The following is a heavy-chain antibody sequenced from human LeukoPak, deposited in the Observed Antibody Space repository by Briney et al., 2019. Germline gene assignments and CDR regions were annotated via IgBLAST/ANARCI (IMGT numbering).Heavy chain of an antibody. CDR1: GFTFSSYS. CDR3: ARDDGDGYSARSY. CDR2: ISSSSSYI. V-gene: IGHV3-21*01. D-gene: IGHD5-24*01. J-gene: IGHJ4*02. Sequence: GGSLRLSCAASGFTFSSYSMNWVRQAPGNGLEWVSSISSSSSYIYYADSVKGRFTISRDNAKNSLYLQMNSLRAEDTAVYYCARDDGDGYSARSYWGQGTLVTVSS.